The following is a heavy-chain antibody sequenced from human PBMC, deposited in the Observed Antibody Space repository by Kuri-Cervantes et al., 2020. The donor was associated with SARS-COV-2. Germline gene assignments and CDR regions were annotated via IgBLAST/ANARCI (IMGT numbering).Heavy chain of an antibody. CDR2: INPNSGGT. V-gene: IGHV1-2*02. CDR3: ARGSDSTGTARSAFDI. J-gene: IGHJ3*02. CDR1: GYTFTGYY. D-gene: IGHD1-1*01. Sequence: ASVKVSCKASGYTFTGYYVHWVRQAPGQGLEWMGWINPNSGGTNYAQKFQGRVTMTRDTSISTAYMELSRLRSDDTAVYYCARGSDSTGTARSAFDIWGQGTMVTVSS.